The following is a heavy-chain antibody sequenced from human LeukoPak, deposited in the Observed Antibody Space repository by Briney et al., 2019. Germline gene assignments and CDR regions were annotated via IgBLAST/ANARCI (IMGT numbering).Heavy chain of an antibody. CDR3: ARQKGVVAATFDY. Sequence: PSETLSLTCTVSGGSISSNNYYWGWIRQPPGKGLEWIGSIYYSGSTYYNPSLKSRVTISVDTSKNQFSPKLSSVTAADTAVYYCARQKGVVAATFDYWGQGTLVTVSS. CDR2: IYYSGST. J-gene: IGHJ4*02. CDR1: GGSISSNNYY. D-gene: IGHD2-15*01. V-gene: IGHV4-39*01.